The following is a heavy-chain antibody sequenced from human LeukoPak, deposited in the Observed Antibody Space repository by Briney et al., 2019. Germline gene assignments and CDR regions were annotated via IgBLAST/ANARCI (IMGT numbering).Heavy chain of an antibody. CDR1: GFTFSSYE. CDR3: AKNVREADWYYYYMDV. V-gene: IGHV3-23*01. D-gene: IGHD3-9*01. Sequence: GGSLRLSCAASGFTFSSYEMNWVRQAPGKGLEWVSAIGGSGVTTYFADSVKGRFTISRDNSKNTLYLQMNSLRAEDTAVYYCAKNVREADWYYYYMDVWGKGTTVTISS. CDR2: IGGSGVTT. J-gene: IGHJ6*03.